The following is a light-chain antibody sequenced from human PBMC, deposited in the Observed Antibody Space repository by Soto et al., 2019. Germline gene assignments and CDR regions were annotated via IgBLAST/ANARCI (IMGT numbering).Light chain of an antibody. CDR3: TSYTSSRNTL. Sequence: QSALTQPASVSGSPGQSITISCTGTSSDVGRYNYVSWYKQHPGKAPKLMIHEVSSRPSGVSNRFSGSKSGNTASLTISGLQAEDEADYYYTSYTSSRNTLFGGGTKLTVL. CDR1: SSDVGRYNY. V-gene: IGLV2-14*01. CDR2: EVS. J-gene: IGLJ2*01.